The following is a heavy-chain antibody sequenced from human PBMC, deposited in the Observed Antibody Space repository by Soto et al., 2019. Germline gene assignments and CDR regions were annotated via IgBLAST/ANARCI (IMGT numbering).Heavy chain of an antibody. V-gene: IGHV1-69*01. CDR2: IIPIFGSA. D-gene: IGHD2-2*02. Sequence: QVQLVQSGAEVKKPGSSVKFSCKAPGGTLSSYAINWVRQAPGQGLEWMGGIIPIFGSANYAPKFQGRVTISADESTSTAYMEVSSLRSEDTAVYYCAGTREIPYYHGMDVWGQGTTVTVSS. CDR1: GGTLSSYA. J-gene: IGHJ6*02. CDR3: AGTREIPYYHGMDV.